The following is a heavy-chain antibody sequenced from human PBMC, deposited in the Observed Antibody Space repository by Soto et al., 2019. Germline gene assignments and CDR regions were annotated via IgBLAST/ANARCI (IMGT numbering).Heavy chain of an antibody. J-gene: IGHJ4*02. D-gene: IGHD1-20*01. CDR2: IIPIFGTE. V-gene: IGHV1-69*13. CDR3: ARTREKYNWNLGYYFDY. Sequence: SVKVSCQASWSPFSSYAISLVRQAPGQGLEWMGGIIPIFGTENYARKFQGRVTITADESTSTAYMELSSLRSEDTAVYYCARTREKYNWNLGYYFDYWGQGTLVTVSS. CDR1: WSPFSSYA.